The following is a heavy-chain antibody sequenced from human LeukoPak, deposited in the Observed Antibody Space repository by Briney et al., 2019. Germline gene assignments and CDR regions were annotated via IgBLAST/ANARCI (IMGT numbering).Heavy chain of an antibody. D-gene: IGHD3-10*01. V-gene: IGHV1-2*02. J-gene: IGHJ4*02. CDR1: GYTFTGYY. CDR2: INPNSGGT. CDR3: ARNSEYYYGSGSEDY. Sequence: ASVKVSCKASGYTFTGYYMHWVRQAPGQGLEWMGWINPNSGGTNYAQKLQGRVTMTTDTSTSTAYMELRSLRSDDTAVYYCARNSEYYYGSGSEDYWGQGTLVTVSS.